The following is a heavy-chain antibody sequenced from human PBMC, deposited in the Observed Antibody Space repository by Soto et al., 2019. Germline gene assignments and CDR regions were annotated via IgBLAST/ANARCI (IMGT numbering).Heavy chain of an antibody. D-gene: IGHD3-16*01. CDR3: VGRRTSYGMDV. CDR1: GFTLSSYG. V-gene: IGHV3-33*01. J-gene: IGHJ6*02. Sequence: QVQLVESGGGVVQPGRYLRLSCAASGFTLSSYGMHWVRQAPGKGLEWVAVMWYDGSNKYYADSVKGRFTISRDNSKNTLYLQMNSLRAEDTAVYYCVGRRTSYGMDVWGQGTTVTVSS. CDR2: MWYDGSNK.